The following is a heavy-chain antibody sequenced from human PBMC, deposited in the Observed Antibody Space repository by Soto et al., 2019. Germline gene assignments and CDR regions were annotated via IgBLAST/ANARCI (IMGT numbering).Heavy chain of an antibody. CDR2: ISSYNGDT. D-gene: IGHD5-12*01. V-gene: IGHV1-18*01. J-gene: IGHJ6*02. CDR3: AREGVAPYYYYGMDI. Sequence: ASVKVSCKASGYTFTSYGISWARQAPGQGPEWMGWISSYNGDTNYAQTFQGRVTMTTDTSTSTAYMELRSLRSDDTAVYYCAREGVAPYYYYGMDIWGQGTTVTVSS. CDR1: GYTFTSYG.